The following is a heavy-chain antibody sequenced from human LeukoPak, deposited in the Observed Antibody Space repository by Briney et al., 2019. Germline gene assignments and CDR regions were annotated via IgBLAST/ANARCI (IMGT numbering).Heavy chain of an antibody. D-gene: IGHD6-25*01. CDR1: GFTFSSFG. CDR3: ARDSSGWGFDY. CDR2: IWYDGTNK. V-gene: IGHV3-33*01. Sequence: PGGSLRLSCAVSGFTFSSFGMHWVRQAPGKGLEWVAVIWYDGTNKYYADSVKGRFTISRDNSKNTLYLQMNSLRAEDTAVYYCARDSSGWGFDYWGQGSLVTVSS. J-gene: IGHJ4*02.